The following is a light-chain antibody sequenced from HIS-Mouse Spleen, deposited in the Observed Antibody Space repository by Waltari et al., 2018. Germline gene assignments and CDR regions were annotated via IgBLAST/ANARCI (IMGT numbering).Light chain of an antibody. CDR1: QSVRSSY. J-gene: IGKJ2*01. CDR2: GSY. V-gene: IGKV3-20*01. CDR3: QQYGSSHT. Sequence: EIVLTQSPGTLSLSQGERATLSCRASQSVRSSYLAWYQQKPGQAPRLLIYGSYSRATGIPDRSSGSWAGTDFTLTISRLEPEDFAVYYCQQYGSSHTFGQGTKLEIK.